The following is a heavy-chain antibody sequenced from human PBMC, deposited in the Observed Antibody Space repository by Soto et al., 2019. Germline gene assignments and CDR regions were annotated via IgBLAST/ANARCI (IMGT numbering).Heavy chain of an antibody. CDR1: GFTFSSYD. V-gene: IGHV3-13*01. Sequence: PGGSLRLSCAASGFTFSSYDMHWVRQATGKGLEWVSAIGTAGDTYYPGSVKGRFTISRENAKNSLYLQMNSLRAEDTAVYYCARADLKWDWFDPWGQGTLVTVS. J-gene: IGHJ5*02. CDR3: ARADLKWDWFDP. CDR2: IGTAGDT. D-gene: IGHD3-3*01.